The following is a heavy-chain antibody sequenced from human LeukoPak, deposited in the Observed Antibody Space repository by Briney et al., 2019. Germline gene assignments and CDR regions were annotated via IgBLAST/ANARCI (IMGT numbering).Heavy chain of an antibody. CDR1: GDSVSSNSAA. CDR2: TYYRSKWYN. Sequence: SQTLSLTCAISGDSVSSNSAAWNWIRQSPSRGLEWLGRTYYRSKWYNDYAVSVKSRITINPDTSKNQFSLQLNSVTPEDTAVYYCARDRGEQWLVQGWFDPWGQGTLVTVSS. CDR3: ARDRGEQWLVQGWFDP. V-gene: IGHV6-1*01. D-gene: IGHD6-19*01. J-gene: IGHJ5*02.